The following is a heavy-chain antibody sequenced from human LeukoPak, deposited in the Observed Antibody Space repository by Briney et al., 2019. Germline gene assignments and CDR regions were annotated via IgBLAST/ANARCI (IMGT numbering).Heavy chain of an antibody. CDR2: MYHNGST. D-gene: IGHD1-26*01. V-gene: IGHV4-39*01. J-gene: IGHJ6*03. CDR1: GGSISSSSYY. CDR3: ARQSGSYGVYYYYMDV. Sequence: KTSETLSLTCTVSGGSISSSSYYWGWIRQPPGKGLEWIGSMYHNGSTYYNPSLKSRVTISVDTSKNQFSLKLSSVTAADTAVYYCARQSGSYGVYYYYMDVWGKGTTVTISS.